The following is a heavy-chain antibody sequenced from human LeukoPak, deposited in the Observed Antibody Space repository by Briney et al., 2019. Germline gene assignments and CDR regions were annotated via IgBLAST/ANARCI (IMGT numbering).Heavy chain of an antibody. CDR1: GYTFTNYG. CDR2: ISGYNGNT. Sequence: ASVKVSCKASGYTFTNYGVSWVRQAPGQGLEWMGWISGYNGNTNYAQKLQGRVTMTTDTSTSTAYMELRSLRSDDTAMYYCARDGLTLVCDYWGEGTLVTVSS. D-gene: IGHD3-9*01. J-gene: IGHJ4*02. CDR3: ARDGLTLVCDY. V-gene: IGHV1-18*01.